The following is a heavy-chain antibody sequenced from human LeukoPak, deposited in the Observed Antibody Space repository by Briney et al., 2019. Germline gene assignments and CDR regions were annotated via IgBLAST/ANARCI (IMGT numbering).Heavy chain of an antibody. CDR2: ISGSGGST. J-gene: IGHJ6*02. CDR1: GFTFSSYA. D-gene: IGHD6-13*01. Sequence: GGSLRLSCAASGFTFSSYAMSWVRQAPGKGLEWVSAISGSGGSTYYADSVKGRFTISRDNSKNTLYLQMNSLRAEDTAVYYCAKASYKEQQPKIYYYYGMDVWGQGTTVTVSS. V-gene: IGHV3-23*01. CDR3: AKASYKEQQPKIYYYYGMDV.